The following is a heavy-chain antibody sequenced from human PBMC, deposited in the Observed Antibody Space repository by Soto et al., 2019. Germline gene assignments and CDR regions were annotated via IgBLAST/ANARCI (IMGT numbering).Heavy chain of an antibody. CDR2: IYYSGST. CDR1: GGSISSYY. Sequence: KTSETLSLTCTVSGGSISSYYWSWIRQPPGKGLEWIGYIYYSGSTNYNPSLKSRVTISVDTSKNQFSLKLSSVTAADTAVYYCARVPGIAAAGPYYYGMDVWGQGTTVTVSS. D-gene: IGHD6-13*01. J-gene: IGHJ6*02. CDR3: ARVPGIAAAGPYYYGMDV. V-gene: IGHV4-59*01.